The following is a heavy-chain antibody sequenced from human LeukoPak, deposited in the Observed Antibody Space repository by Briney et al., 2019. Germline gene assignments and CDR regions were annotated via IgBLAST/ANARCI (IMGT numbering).Heavy chain of an antibody. CDR3: AKKVPANWGSYFDY. Sequence: GGSLRLSCAASGFAFSGYAMSWVRQAPGKGLEWVSAISGSGDSTYSTDSVKGRFTISRDNSKNTLYLQMNSLRAEDTAVYYCAKKVPANWGSYFDYWGQGTLVTVSS. D-gene: IGHD7-27*01. CDR2: ISGSGDST. CDR1: GFAFSGYA. V-gene: IGHV3-23*01. J-gene: IGHJ4*02.